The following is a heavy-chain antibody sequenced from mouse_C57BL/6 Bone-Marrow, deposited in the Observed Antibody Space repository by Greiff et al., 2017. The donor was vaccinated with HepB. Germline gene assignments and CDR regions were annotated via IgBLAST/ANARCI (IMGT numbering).Heavy chain of an antibody. V-gene: IGHV1-4*01. J-gene: IGHJ2*01. CDR1: GYNFTSYT. D-gene: IGHD1-1*01. Sequence: VQLQQSGAELARPGASVKMSCKASGYNFTSYTMHWVKQRPGQGLEWIGYINPSSGYTKYNQKFNDKATLTADKSSSTAYIQLSSLTSEDSAVYYCARLGLRSFDYWGQGTTLTVSS. CDR2: INPSSGYT. CDR3: ARLGLRSFDY.